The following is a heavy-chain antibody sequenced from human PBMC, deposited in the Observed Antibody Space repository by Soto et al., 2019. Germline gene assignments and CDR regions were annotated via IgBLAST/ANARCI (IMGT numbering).Heavy chain of an antibody. Sequence: QLQLQESGPGLVKPSETLSLTCTVSGGSISSSSYYWGWIRQPPGKGLEWMGSIYYSGSTYYNPSLKSRVTISVDTSKNQFSLKLSSVTAADTAVYYCARQQQLGWFDPWGQGTLVTVSS. CDR1: GGSISSSSYY. V-gene: IGHV4-39*01. J-gene: IGHJ5*02. CDR3: ARQQQLGWFDP. D-gene: IGHD6-13*01. CDR2: IYYSGST.